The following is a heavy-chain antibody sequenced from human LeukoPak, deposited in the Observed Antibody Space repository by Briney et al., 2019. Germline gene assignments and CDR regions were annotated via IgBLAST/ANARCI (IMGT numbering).Heavy chain of an antibody. CDR3: ARDHIVGAIHFDY. CDR2: IKKDGSEK. D-gene: IGHD1-26*01. Sequence: GGSLRLSCVASGFTFSSYWMSWVRQAPGKGLEWVANIKKDGSEKYYVDSVKGRFTISRDNAKNSLYLQMNSLRVEDTAVYYCARDHIVGAIHFDYWGQGTLVTVSS. CDR1: GFTFSSYW. V-gene: IGHV3-7*01. J-gene: IGHJ4*02.